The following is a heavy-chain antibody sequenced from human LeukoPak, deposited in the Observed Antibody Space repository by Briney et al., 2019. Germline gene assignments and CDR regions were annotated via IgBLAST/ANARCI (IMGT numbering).Heavy chain of an antibody. Sequence: ASVKVSCKASGYTFTGYYMHWVRQAPGQGLEWMGWINPNSGGTNYAQKFQGRVTTTRDTSISTAYMELSRLRSDDTAVYYCARDSVWYSSGWYVSRWFDPWGQGTLVTVSS. CDR1: GYTFTGYY. J-gene: IGHJ5*02. CDR3: ARDSVWYSSGWYVSRWFDP. D-gene: IGHD6-19*01. CDR2: INPNSGGT. V-gene: IGHV1-2*02.